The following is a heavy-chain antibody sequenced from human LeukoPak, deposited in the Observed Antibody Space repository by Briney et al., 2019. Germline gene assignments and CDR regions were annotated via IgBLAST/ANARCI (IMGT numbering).Heavy chain of an antibody. V-gene: IGHV1-69*13. J-gene: IGHJ4*02. CDR1: GGTFSSYA. CDR3: ASRALKIVGATTLWVYYFDY. D-gene: IGHD1-26*01. Sequence: SVKVSCKASGGTFSSYAISWVRQAPGQGLEWMGGIIPIFGTANYAQKFQGRVTITADESTSTAYMELNSLRSEDTAVYYCASRALKIVGATTLWVYYFDYWGQGTLVTVSS. CDR2: IIPIFGTA.